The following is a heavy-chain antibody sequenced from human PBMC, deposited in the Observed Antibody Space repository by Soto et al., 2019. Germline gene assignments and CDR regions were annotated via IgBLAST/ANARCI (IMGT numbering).Heavy chain of an antibody. J-gene: IGHJ4*02. CDR3: AQDDGDGFKS. V-gene: IGHV1-69*04. Sequence: QVNLVQSGTEMKKPGSSVMVSCKVSGGDLSNSGISWVRQAPGQGLEWMGGIFPLLAMVDYSQKFQGRVTISADDYPNTAYMDLGSLRSEDTAVYYCAQDDGDGFKSWGQGTVVIVSS. D-gene: IGHD5-12*01. CDR2: IFPLLAMV. CDR1: GGDLSNSG.